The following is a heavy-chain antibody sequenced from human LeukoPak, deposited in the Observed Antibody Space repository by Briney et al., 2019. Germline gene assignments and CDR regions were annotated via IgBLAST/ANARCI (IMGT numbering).Heavy chain of an antibody. CDR1: GGSIRSYY. CDR3: ARRGYFDGSGLDH. Sequence: PSETLSLTCTVSGGSIRSYYWSWIRQPPGKGLEWIGYIYYSGSTNYNPSLESRVTISVDTSKNQFSLKLNSVTAADTAVYFCARRGYFDGSGLDHWGQGTLVTVSS. J-gene: IGHJ4*02. V-gene: IGHV4-59*01. D-gene: IGHD3-22*01. CDR2: IYYSGST.